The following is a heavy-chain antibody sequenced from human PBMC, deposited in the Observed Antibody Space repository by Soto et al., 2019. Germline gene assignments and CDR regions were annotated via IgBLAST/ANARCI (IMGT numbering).Heavy chain of an antibody. V-gene: IGHV4-39*01. CDR1: CGSVTNSSYY. CDR2: VYYRGRS. D-gene: IGHD3-22*01. CDR3: VSQRTPLIPPYYYNH. Sequence: SETLSLTCTVSCGSVTNSSYYWGWIRQSPGKGLEWIGSVYYRGRSYSKSSVKSRVTIYVDTSKNQFSLNLNSVTASDTAVYFCVSQRTPLIPPYYYNHWGTGTLATVS. J-gene: IGHJ1*01.